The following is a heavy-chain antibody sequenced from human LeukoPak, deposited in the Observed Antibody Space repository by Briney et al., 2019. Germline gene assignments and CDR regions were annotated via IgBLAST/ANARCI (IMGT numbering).Heavy chain of an antibody. V-gene: IGHV3-9*01. CDR3: AKGQRPYGDTDFDY. Sequence: QPGRSLRLSCAASGFTFDDYAMHWVRQAPGKGLEWVSGISWNSGSIGYADSVKGRFTISRDNAKNSLYLQMNSLRAEDTALYYCAKGQRPYGDTDFDYWGQGTLVTVSS. CDR1: GFTFDDYA. J-gene: IGHJ4*02. D-gene: IGHD4-17*01. CDR2: ISWNSGSI.